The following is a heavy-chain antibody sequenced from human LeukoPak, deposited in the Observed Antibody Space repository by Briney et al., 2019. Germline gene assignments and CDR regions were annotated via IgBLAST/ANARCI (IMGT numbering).Heavy chain of an antibody. Sequence: PSETLSLTCAVYGGSFSGYYWSWIRQPPGKGLEWIGEINHSGSTNYNPSLKSRVTISVDTSKNQFSLKLSSVTAADTAVYYCARVAPYYDFWSGYSGRNWFDPWGQGTLVTVSS. CDR2: INHSGST. CDR3: ARVAPYYDFWSGYSGRNWFDP. D-gene: IGHD3-3*01. V-gene: IGHV4-34*01. CDR1: GGSFSGYY. J-gene: IGHJ5*02.